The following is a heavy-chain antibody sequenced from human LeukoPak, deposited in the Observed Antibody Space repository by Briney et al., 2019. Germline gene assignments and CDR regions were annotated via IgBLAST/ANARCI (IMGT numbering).Heavy chain of an antibody. CDR3: ARDLDTAMDYYYYGMDV. Sequence: GGSLRLSCAASGFTVSSNYMSWVRQAPGKGLEWVSVIYSGGSTYYADSVKGRFTNSRDNSKNTLYLQMNSLRAEDTAVYYCARDLDTAMDYYYYGMDVWGQGTTVTVSS. CDR2: IYSGGST. J-gene: IGHJ6*02. V-gene: IGHV3-53*01. D-gene: IGHD5-18*01. CDR1: GFTVSSNY.